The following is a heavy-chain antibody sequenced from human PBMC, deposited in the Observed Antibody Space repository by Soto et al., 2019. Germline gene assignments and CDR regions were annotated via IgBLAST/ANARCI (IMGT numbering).Heavy chain of an antibody. V-gene: IGHV4-34*01. CDR1: GGSFSGYY. Sequence: SETLSLTCAVYGGSFSGYYWSWIRQPPGKGLEWIGEINHSGSTNYNPSLKSRVTISVDTSKNQFSLKLSSVTAADTAVYYCARICLGRIGGSSLGADYWGQGTLVTVSS. CDR2: INHSGST. CDR3: ARICLGRIGGSSLGADY. D-gene: IGHD2-15*01. J-gene: IGHJ4*02.